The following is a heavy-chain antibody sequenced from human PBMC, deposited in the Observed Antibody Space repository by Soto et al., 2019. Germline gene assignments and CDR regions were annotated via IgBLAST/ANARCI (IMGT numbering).Heavy chain of an antibody. CDR2: ISGSGGST. D-gene: IGHD3-9*01. J-gene: IGHJ3*02. CDR1: GFTFSSYA. CDR3: ANDILTGYFAFDI. Sequence: EVQLLESGGGLVQPGGSLRLSCAASGFTFSSYAMSWVRQAPGKGLEWVSAISGSGGSTYYADSVKGRFTISRDNSKNTLYLQMNRLRAEDTAVYYCANDILTGYFAFDIWGQGTLVTVSS. V-gene: IGHV3-23*01.